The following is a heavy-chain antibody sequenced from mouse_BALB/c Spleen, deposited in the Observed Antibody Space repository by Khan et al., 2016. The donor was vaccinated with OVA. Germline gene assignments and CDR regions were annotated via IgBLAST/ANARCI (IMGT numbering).Heavy chain of an antibody. Sequence: VQLQESGAELVRPGVSVKISCKGSGYTFTDFTMHWVKQSHAKSLEWIGVVNTYYGDATYNQKFKGKATMTVDKSSTTAYMELARLTSEDSAIFYFGRGGGGDRFAYWGQGTLVTVSA. CDR1: GYTFTDFT. J-gene: IGHJ3*01. CDR3: GRGGGGDRFAY. CDR2: VNTYYGDA. V-gene: IGHV1S137*01.